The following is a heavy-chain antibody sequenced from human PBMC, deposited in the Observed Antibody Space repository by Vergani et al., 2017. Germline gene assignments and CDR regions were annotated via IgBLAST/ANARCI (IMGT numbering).Heavy chain of an antibody. CDR2: TWYDGNNK. CDR3: ARDLRLLYNRFDP. Sequence: QVQLVESGGGVVQPGRSLRLSCAASGFTFYLYGMHWVRQAPGKGLEWLAVTWYDGNNKQYADSVKGRFTISRDNSKSTMYLQMNSLRDEDTGVYYCARDLRLLYNRFDPWGQGTLVTVSS. V-gene: IGHV3-33*01. CDR1: GFTFYLYG. J-gene: IGHJ5*02. D-gene: IGHD1-14*01.